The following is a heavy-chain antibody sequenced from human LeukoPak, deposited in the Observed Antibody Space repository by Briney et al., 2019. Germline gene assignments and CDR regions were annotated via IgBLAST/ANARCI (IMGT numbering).Heavy chain of an antibody. V-gene: IGHV1-3*01. CDR2: INAGNGNT. J-gene: IGHJ5*02. D-gene: IGHD3-9*01. CDR3: ARDRDYDILTGYYLGCWFDP. CDR1: GYTFTSYA. Sequence: GASVKVSCKASGYTFTSYAMHWVRQAPGQRLEWMGWINAGNGNTKYSQKFQGRVTITRDTSASTAYMELSSLRSEDTAVYYCARDRDYDILTGYYLGCWFDPWGQGTLVTVSS.